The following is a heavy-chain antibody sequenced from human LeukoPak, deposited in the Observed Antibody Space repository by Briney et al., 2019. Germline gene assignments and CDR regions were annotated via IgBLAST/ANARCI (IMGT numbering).Heavy chain of an antibody. Sequence: ASVKVSCKASGYTFTSYYIHWVRQAPGQGLEWMGLINPSGGSTNYAQKFQGRVTMTRDTSISTAYMELSRLRSDDTAVYYCARGEMATIEDAFDIWGQGTMVTVSS. CDR1: GYTFTSYY. J-gene: IGHJ3*02. D-gene: IGHD5-24*01. CDR2: INPSGGST. CDR3: ARGEMATIEDAFDI. V-gene: IGHV1-46*01.